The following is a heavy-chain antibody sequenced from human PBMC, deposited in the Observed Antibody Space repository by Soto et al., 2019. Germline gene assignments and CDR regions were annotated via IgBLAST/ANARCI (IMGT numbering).Heavy chain of an antibody. CDR1: GFTFSIDA. CDR3: AKAPSGSTYRYFDY. Sequence: GSLRLSCADSGFTFSIDAMSWVRQAPGKGLEWVSGISDGGGSTYYADSVKGRFTISRDNSRNTLYLQMNSLRAEDTAVYYCAKAPSGSTYRYFDYWAREPGSPSP. CDR2: ISDGGGST. V-gene: IGHV3-23*01. J-gene: IGHJ4*02. D-gene: IGHD2-2*01.